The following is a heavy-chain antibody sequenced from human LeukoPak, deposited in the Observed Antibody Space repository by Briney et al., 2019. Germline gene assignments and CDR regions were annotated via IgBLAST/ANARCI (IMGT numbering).Heavy chain of an antibody. V-gene: IGHV4-34*01. CDR2: IHHSGGT. CDR1: GESMIGHY. Sequence: SETLSLTCAVYGESMIGHYWTWIRQPPGKRLEWIGEIHHSGGTNSNPSLKNRLTISIDMSKNQFSLKLKSVTAADTAVYYCARATASGSGRAYDHWAQGNLVPVSS. D-gene: IGHD3-10*01. CDR3: ARATASGSGRAYDH. J-gene: IGHJ4*02.